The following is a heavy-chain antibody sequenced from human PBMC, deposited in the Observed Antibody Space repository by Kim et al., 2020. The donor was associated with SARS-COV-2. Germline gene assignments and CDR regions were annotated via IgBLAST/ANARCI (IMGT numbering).Heavy chain of an antibody. J-gene: IGHJ6*02. CDR3: ARADGYGQYYYYGMDV. CDR1: GFTFSSYS. V-gene: IGHV3-21*01. CDR2: ISSSSSYI. D-gene: IGHD5-18*01. Sequence: GGSLGLSCAASGFTFSSYSMNWVRQAPGKGLEWVSSISSSSSYIYYADSVKGRFTISRDNAKNSLYLQMNSLRAEDTAVYYCARADGYGQYYYYGMDVWGQGTTVTVSS.